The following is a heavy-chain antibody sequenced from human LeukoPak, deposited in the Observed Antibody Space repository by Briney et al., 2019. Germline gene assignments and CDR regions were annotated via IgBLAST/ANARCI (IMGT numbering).Heavy chain of an antibody. CDR1: GFTFSSYS. Sequence: GSLRLSCAASGFTFSSYSMNWVCQAPGKGLEWVSSISSSSSYIYYADSVKGRFTISRDNAKNSLYLQMNSLRAEDTAVYYCARDRVAGIFDYWGQGTLVTVSS. CDR2: ISSSSSYI. J-gene: IGHJ4*02. V-gene: IGHV3-21*01. D-gene: IGHD6-19*01. CDR3: ARDRVAGIFDY.